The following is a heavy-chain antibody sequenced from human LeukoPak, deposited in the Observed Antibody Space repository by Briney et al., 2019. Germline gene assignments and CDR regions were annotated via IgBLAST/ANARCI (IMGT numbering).Heavy chain of an antibody. J-gene: IGHJ1*01. CDR3: AKDGGGSAYFQH. CDR2: ISGSGGST. D-gene: IGHD2-15*01. Sequence: GGSLRLSCAASGFTFSSYAMSWVRQAPGKGLEWVSAISGSGGSTYYADSVKGRFPISRDASKNPLYLQMNSLRAEDTAVYYWAKDGGGSAYFQHWGQGTLVTVSS. V-gene: IGHV3-23*01. CDR1: GFTFSSYA.